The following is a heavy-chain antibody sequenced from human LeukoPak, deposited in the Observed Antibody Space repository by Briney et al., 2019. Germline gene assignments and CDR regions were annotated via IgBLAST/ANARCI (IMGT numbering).Heavy chain of an antibody. CDR1: GFTVNNNY. CDR2: IYGDGSA. J-gene: IGHJ4*02. Sequence: GGSLRLSCAASGFTVNNNYMNWVRQAPGKGLEWVSGIYGDGSAYYADSVKGRFTISRDSSKNTLFLQMNSLRAEGTAVYYCAIGSYCSGGSCYPLFDYWGRGTLVTVSS. CDR3: AIGSYCSGGSCYPLFDY. V-gene: IGHV3-53*01. D-gene: IGHD2-15*01.